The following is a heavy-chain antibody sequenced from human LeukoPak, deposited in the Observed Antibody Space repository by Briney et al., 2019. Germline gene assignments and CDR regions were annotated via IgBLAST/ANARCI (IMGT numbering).Heavy chain of an antibody. V-gene: IGHV4-39*07. D-gene: IGHD2/OR15-2a*01. CDR1: GGSISSSSYY. CDR2: IYYSGST. J-gene: IGHJ5*02. CDR3: ARATSNWFDP. Sequence: SETLSLTCTVSGGSISSSSYYWGWIRQPPGKGLEWIGSIYYSGSTYYNPSLKSRVTISVDTSKNQFSLKLSSVTAADTAVYYCARATSNWFDPWGQGTLVTVSS.